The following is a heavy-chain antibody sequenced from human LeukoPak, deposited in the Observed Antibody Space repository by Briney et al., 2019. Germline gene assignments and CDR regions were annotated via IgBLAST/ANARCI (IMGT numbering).Heavy chain of an antibody. Sequence: NPSETLSLTCAVYGGSFSGYYWSWIRQPPGKGLEWIGEINHSGSTNYNPSLKSRVTISVDTSKHQFSLKLSSVTAADTAVYYCARAVDSSGFSSFQHWGQGTLVTVSS. CDR2: INHSGST. CDR3: ARAVDSSGFSSFQH. CDR1: GGSFSGYY. D-gene: IGHD3-22*01. J-gene: IGHJ1*01. V-gene: IGHV4-34*01.